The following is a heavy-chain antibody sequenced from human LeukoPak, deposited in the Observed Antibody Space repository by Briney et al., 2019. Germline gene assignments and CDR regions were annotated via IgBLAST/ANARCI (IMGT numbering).Heavy chain of an antibody. CDR3: AKDSLQAAGNFDY. V-gene: IGHV3-43*02. CDR1: GFTFDDYA. D-gene: IGHD6-13*01. J-gene: IGHJ4*02. Sequence: PGGSLRLSCAASGFTFDDYAIHWVRQAPGKALEWVSLISGDGDSTYYADSVKGRFTMSRDNSRNSVYLQMNSLRSEDTALYYCAKDSLQAAGNFDYWGQGTLVTVSP. CDR2: ISGDGDST.